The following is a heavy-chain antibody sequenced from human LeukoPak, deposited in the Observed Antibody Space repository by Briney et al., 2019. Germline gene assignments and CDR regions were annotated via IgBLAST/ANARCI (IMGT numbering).Heavy chain of an antibody. CDR2: IKQDGSGK. CDR1: GFTFSSYW. J-gene: IGHJ3*02. CDR3: ARGGLIQRHAFDI. Sequence: AGGSLRLSCAASGFTFSSYWMSWVRQAPGKGLEWVANIKQDGSGKYYVDSVKGRFTISRDNAKNSLYLQMNSLRGEDTALYYCARGGLIQRHAFDIWGQGTMVTVSS. V-gene: IGHV3-7*03. D-gene: IGHD1-1*01.